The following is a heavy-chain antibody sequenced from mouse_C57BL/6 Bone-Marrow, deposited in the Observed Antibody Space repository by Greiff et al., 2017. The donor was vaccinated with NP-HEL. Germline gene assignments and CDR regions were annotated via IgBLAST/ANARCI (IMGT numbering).Heavy chain of an antibody. CDR1: GYTFTEYT. CDR3: ARHEEGSYDGYWYFDV. CDR2: FYPGSGSI. J-gene: IGHJ1*03. Sequence: QVQLQQSGAELVKPGASVKLSCKASGYTFTEYTIHWVKQRSGQGLEWIGWFYPGSGSIKYNEKFKDKATLTADKSSSTGYMELSRLTSEDSAVYFCARHEEGSYDGYWYFDVWGTGTTVTVSS. V-gene: IGHV1-62-2*01. D-gene: IGHD1-1*01.